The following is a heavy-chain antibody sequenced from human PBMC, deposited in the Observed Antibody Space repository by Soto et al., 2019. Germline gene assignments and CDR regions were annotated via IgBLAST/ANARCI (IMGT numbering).Heavy chain of an antibody. J-gene: IGHJ5*01. CDR1: GFSFSINGVA. Sequence: QITLKESGPTLVKPTQTLTLTCTFSGFSFSINGVAVGWIRQPPGQALEWLALIYWDDDQRYNPSLKNRLTINKDTAITQGVLTLTNMDPVDTATYYCAHKRDVSRGFKSWGQGTLVTVSS. CDR3: AHKRDVSRGFKS. V-gene: IGHV2-5*02. CDR2: IYWDDDQ.